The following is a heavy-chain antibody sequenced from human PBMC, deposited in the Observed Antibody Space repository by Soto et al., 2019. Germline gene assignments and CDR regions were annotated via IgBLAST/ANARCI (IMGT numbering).Heavy chain of an antibody. D-gene: IGHD3-22*01. CDR2: INSSGSSI. Sequence: EVQLVESGGGLVQPGGSLRLSCTASGFSFSIFEMNWVRQAPGKGLEWVSYINSSGSSIYYADSVKGRFTISRDNAKNSLYLQMNSLRVEDTSVYYCARDQSDSSGNPFECYYYYGMDVWGQGTTVTVSS. V-gene: IGHV3-48*03. CDR1: GFSFSIFE. CDR3: ARDQSDSSGNPFECYYYYGMDV. J-gene: IGHJ6*02.